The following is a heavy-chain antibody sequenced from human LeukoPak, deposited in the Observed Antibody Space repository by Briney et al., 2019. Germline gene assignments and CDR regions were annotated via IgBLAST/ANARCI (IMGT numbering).Heavy chain of an antibody. CDR3: ARDNPWNWFDL. J-gene: IGHJ5*02. Sequence: SETLSLTCTVSGDSISSGGYYWSWHRQPPGKGLEWIGYIYHSGSTSYNPSLKSRVTISVDRSRNQFSLKLASVTAADTAVYYCARDNPWNWFDLWGQGTLVTVSS. CDR1: GDSISSGGYY. V-gene: IGHV4-30-2*01. CDR2: IYHSGST.